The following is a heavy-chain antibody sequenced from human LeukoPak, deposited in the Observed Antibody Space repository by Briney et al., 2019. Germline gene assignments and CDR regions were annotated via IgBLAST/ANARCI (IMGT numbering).Heavy chain of an antibody. CDR3: ARESAPSGYGAGVDY. J-gene: IGHJ4*02. Sequence: GASVLVSCKASGNTFTSHYMHWVRQAPGQGLEWMGVINRSGVSTSYAQKFQGRVTMTRDTSTSTVYMELSSLTSEDTAVYYCARESAPSGYGAGVDYWGQGNFVSVFS. CDR1: GNTFTSHY. CDR2: INRSGVST. D-gene: IGHD2-15*01. V-gene: IGHV1-46*01.